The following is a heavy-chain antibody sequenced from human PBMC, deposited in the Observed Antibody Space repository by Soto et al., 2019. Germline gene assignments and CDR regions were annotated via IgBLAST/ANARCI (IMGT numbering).Heavy chain of an antibody. J-gene: IGHJ4*02. D-gene: IGHD7-27*01. CDR1: GFDFSTYS. V-gene: IGHV3-48*02. CDR2: VSMDSDTI. Sequence: GGSLRLSCTASGFDFSTYSMNWVRQAPGKGLEWIAYVSMDSDTIHYADSVKGRFTISRDDPENSLYLQMNSLGDEDTATYYCARDPKTSGGQHWAFNYFDSWGQGTLVTVSS. CDR3: ARDPKTSGGQHWAFNYFDS.